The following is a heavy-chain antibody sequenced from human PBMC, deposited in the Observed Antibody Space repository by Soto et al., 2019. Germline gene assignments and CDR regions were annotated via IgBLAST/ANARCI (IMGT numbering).Heavy chain of an antibody. CDR1: GGSISSGDYY. J-gene: IGHJ5*02. CDR3: ARLVVVVAATPPSWFDP. Sequence: SETLSLTCTVSGGSISSGDYYWSWIRQPPGKGLEWIGYIYYSGSTYYNPSLKGRVTISVDTSKNQFSLKLSSVTAADTAVYYCARLVVVVAATPPSWFDPWGQGTLLTVSS. V-gene: IGHV4-30-4*01. D-gene: IGHD2-15*01. CDR2: IYYSGST.